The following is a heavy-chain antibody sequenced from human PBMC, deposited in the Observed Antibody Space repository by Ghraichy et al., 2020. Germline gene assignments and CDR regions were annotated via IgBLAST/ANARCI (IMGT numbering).Heavy chain of an antibody. Sequence: SETLSLTCTVSGGSISSSSYYWGWIRQPPGKGLEWIGSIYYSGSTYYNPSLKSRVTISVDTSKNQFSLKLSSVTAADTAVYYCARRPVRSSSWYMTGGYFDYWGQGTLVTVSS. J-gene: IGHJ4*02. V-gene: IGHV4-39*01. CDR2: IYYSGST. D-gene: IGHD6-13*01. CDR1: GGSISSSSYY. CDR3: ARRPVRSSSWYMTGGYFDY.